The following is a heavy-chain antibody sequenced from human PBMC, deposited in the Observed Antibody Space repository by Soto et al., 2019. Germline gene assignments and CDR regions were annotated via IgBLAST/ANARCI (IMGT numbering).Heavy chain of an antibody. Sequence: ASVKVSCKASGYTFTSYGISWVRQAPGQGLEWMGWISAYNGNTNYAQKLQGRVTMNTDTSTSTAYMELRSLRAEDTAVYYCARDIGIAVADDAFDIWGQGTMVTVSS. D-gene: IGHD6-19*01. J-gene: IGHJ3*02. V-gene: IGHV1-18*01. CDR2: ISAYNGNT. CDR3: ARDIGIAVADDAFDI. CDR1: GYTFTSYG.